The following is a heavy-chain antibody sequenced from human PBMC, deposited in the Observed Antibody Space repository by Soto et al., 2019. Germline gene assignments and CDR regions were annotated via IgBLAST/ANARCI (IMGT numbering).Heavy chain of an antibody. V-gene: IGHV4-59*01. J-gene: IGHJ4*02. Sequence: PSQTLSLTCTVSGGSISSYYRNWIRQPPGKGLEWIGYIYYSGSTNYNPSLKSRVTISVDTSKNQFSLKLSSVTAADTAVYYCARVAGLAWYFDYWGQGALVTVSS. D-gene: IGHD2-21*01. CDR2: IYYSGST. CDR1: GGSISSYY. CDR3: ARVAGLAWYFDY.